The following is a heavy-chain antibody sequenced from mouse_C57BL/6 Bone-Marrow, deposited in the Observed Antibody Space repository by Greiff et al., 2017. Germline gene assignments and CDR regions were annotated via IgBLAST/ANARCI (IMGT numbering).Heavy chain of an antibody. CDR1: GFTFSSYA. Sequence: EVKLVESGGGLVKPGGSLKLSCAASGFTFSSYAMSWVRQTPEKRLEWVATISDGGSYTYYPDNVKGRFTISRDNAKNNLYLQMSHLKSEDTAMXYCARDRPAYYAMDYWGQGTSVTVSS. V-gene: IGHV5-4*01. J-gene: IGHJ4*01. CDR3: ARDRPAYYAMDY. CDR2: ISDGGSYT.